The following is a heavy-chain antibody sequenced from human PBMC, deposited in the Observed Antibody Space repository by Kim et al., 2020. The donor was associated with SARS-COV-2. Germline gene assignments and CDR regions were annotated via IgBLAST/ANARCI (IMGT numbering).Heavy chain of an antibody. V-gene: IGHV5-51*01. CDR3: ARLYSGYDYSYYYYYMDV. J-gene: IGHJ6*03. D-gene: IGHD5-12*01. CDR2: IYPGDSDT. Sequence: GESLKISCKGSGYSFTSYWIGWVRQMPGKGLEWMGIIYPGDSDTRYSPSFQGQVTISADKSISTAYLQWSSLKASDTAMYYCARLYSGYDYSYYYYYMDVWCKGTTVTVSS. CDR1: GYSFTSYW.